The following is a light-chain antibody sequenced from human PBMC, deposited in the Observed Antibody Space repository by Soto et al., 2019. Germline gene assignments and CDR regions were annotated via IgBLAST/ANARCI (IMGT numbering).Light chain of an antibody. CDR1: QSISNF. CDR2: AAS. CDR3: QQSYTTVRS. V-gene: IGKV1-39*01. Sequence: DIQMTQSPSSLSASVGDRVTISCRASQSISNFLNWYQQKPGKAPQLLIYAASRLQSGVPPRFSGSGAGTDFTLTISSLQPEDFATYFCQQSYTTVRSFGGGTNVA. J-gene: IGKJ4*01.